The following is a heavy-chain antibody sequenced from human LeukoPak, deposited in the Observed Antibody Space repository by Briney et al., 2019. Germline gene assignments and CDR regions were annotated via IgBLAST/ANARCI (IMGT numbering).Heavy chain of an antibody. Sequence: GGSLRLCCAASGFTFSNYWMTWVRQAPGKGLEWVANIKDDGSDENYVDSVKGRFTISRDNAKNSLYLQMNSLSAGDTALYYCARDRGRDTFDYWGQGTHVTVSS. D-gene: IGHD5-12*01. CDR2: IKDDGSDE. CDR1: GFTFSNYW. V-gene: IGHV3-7*01. J-gene: IGHJ4*02. CDR3: ARDRGRDTFDY.